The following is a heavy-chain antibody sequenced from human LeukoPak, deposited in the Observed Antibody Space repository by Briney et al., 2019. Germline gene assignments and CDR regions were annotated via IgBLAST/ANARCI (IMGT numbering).Heavy chain of an antibody. V-gene: IGHV3-23*01. J-gene: IGHJ3*01. CDR3: GKVILRWAFDV. CDR2: LGGSDDRT. CDR1: GFTLSNNA. Sequence: PGGSLRLSCVASGFTLSNNAMAWVRQAPGKGLEWVSALGGSDDRTDYADSVQGRFTISRDNSKNTLYLQMNSLRAEDTAVYYCGKVILRWAFDVWGQGTMVTVS. D-gene: IGHD4-23*01.